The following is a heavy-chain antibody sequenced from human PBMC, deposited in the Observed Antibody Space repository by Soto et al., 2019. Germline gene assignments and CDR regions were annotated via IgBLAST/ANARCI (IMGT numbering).Heavy chain of an antibody. J-gene: IGHJ4*02. CDR1: GAPISSGDSY. V-gene: IGHV4-30-4*01. Sequence: PSETLSLTCKVSGAPISSGDSYWGWIRQAPGKGLEWIGYIYYSGSTYYNPSLKRRLTISLDVSKNVFSLRLTSVAASDTAVYYVPNVRDDVNKFDYWGPGMSVTVS. D-gene: IGHD2-21*02. CDR2: IYYSGST. CDR3: PNVRDDVNKFDY.